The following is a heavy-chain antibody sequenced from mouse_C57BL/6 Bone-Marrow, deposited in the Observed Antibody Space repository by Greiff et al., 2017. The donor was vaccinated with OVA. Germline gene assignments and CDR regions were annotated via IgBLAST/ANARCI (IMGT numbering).Heavy chain of an antibody. CDR3: ARHEGDPGSFDY. Sequence: EVKVVESGGGLVQPGGSLKLSCAASGFTFSDYYMYWVRQTPEKRLEWVAYISNGGGSTYYPDTVKGRFTISRDNAKNTLYLQMSRLKSEDTAMYYCARHEGDPGSFDYWGQGTTLTVSS. D-gene: IGHD3-3*01. CDR2: ISNGGGST. CDR1: GFTFSDYY. J-gene: IGHJ2*01. V-gene: IGHV5-12*01.